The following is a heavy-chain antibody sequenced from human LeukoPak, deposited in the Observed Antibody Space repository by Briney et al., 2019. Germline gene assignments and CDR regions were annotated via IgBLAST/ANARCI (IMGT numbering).Heavy chain of an antibody. CDR2: ISWNSGTI. V-gene: IGHV3-9*01. CDR1: GFTFDDYA. J-gene: IGHJ4*02. Sequence: GGSLRLSCAASGFTFDDYAMHWVRQAPGKGLEWVSGISWNSGTIGYADSVKGRLTISRDNAKNSLYLQMNSLRAVDTALYYCAKSIEGSGSYYNSYFDYWGQGTLVTVSS. CDR3: AKSIEGSGSYYNSYFDY. D-gene: IGHD3-10*01.